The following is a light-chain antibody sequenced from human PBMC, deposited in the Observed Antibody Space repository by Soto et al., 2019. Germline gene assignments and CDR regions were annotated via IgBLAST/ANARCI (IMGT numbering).Light chain of an antibody. Sequence: DIQMTQSPSTLSASVGDRVTITCRASQSISSWLAWYQQKPGKAPKLLIYDASSLESGVPSRFSGSGSGTHFTLSISDLRPEDFATYYCQQTYAAPLTFGGGTKVDIK. CDR1: QSISSW. CDR3: QQTYAAPLT. V-gene: IGKV1-5*01. CDR2: DAS. J-gene: IGKJ4*01.